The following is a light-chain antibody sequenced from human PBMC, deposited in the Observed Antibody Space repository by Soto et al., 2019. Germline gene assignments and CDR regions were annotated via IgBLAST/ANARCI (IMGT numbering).Light chain of an antibody. Sequence: QSVLTQPPSASGTPGQRVTISCSGSSSNIGSYTVHWYQQLPGTAPKLLIYSNDLRPSGVPDRFSGSKSGTSASLAISGLQSEDEADYYCAAWDDSLSGLVFGEGTKLTVL. V-gene: IGLV1-44*01. CDR1: SSNIGSYT. CDR3: AAWDDSLSGLV. J-gene: IGLJ2*01. CDR2: SND.